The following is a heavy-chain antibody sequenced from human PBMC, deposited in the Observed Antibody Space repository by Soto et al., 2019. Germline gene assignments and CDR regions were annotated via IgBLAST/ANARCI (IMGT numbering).Heavy chain of an antibody. V-gene: IGHV3-7*03. J-gene: IGHJ5*02. CDR1: GFSFSSYW. CDR3: AGEGVRNGTYNGWLAL. Sequence: GGSLRLSCAASGFSFSSYWMTWVRQAPGKGLEWVANIKQDAREKYYVASVKGRFTISRDNGKNLLYLQMDSLTADDTAVYYCAGEGVRNGTYNGWLALWGQGSLVTV. D-gene: IGHD3-10*01. CDR2: IKQDAREK.